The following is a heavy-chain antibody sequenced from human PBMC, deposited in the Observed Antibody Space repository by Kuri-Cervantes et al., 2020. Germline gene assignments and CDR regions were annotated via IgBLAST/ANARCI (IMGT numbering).Heavy chain of an antibody. J-gene: IGHJ5*02. CDR2: IYWDDDK. CDR1: RPSLITSIVG. V-gene: IGHV2-5*02. D-gene: IGHD3-10*01. CDR3: AHRPKDGSVTYYPQFDP. Sequence: SGPTVVNPSQSPSLTGTFARPSLITSIVGVGRIRQRPGKALEWLGVIYWDDDKRYNPSLRTRLTISMDTSTNQVVLTMTNMVSVDTVTYLCAHRPKDGSVTYYPQFDPWGPGTRVTVSS.